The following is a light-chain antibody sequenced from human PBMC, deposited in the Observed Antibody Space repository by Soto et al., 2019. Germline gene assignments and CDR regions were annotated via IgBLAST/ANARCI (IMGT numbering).Light chain of an antibody. Sequence: EIVMTQSPAILSVSAGERVTLSCRAGQGVTTNFAWYQQKSGQSPRLLIYDVSTRATGVPVRFSGTGSETDFTLTISGLQSEDSAVYFCQQYNNWPFSFGQGTRLEIK. J-gene: IGKJ5*01. CDR3: QQYNNWPFS. CDR2: DVS. CDR1: QGVTTN. V-gene: IGKV3-15*01.